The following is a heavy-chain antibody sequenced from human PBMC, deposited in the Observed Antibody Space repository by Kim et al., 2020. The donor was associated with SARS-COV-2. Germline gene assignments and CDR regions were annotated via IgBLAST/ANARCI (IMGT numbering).Heavy chain of an antibody. CDR3: ARGRVVAEFYYYGLDV. V-gene: IGHV3-33*01. CDR2: IWYDGSNK. CDR1: GFTFSSYG. Sequence: GGSLRLSCAASGFTFSSYGMHWVRQAPGKGLEWVAVIWYDGSNKYYADSVKGRFTISRDNSKNTLYLQMNSLRAEDTAVYYCARGRVVAEFYYYGLDVWGQGTTVTVSS. J-gene: IGHJ6*02. D-gene: IGHD3-3*01.